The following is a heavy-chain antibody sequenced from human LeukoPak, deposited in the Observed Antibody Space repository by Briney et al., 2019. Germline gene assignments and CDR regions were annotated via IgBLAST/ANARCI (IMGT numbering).Heavy chain of an antibody. CDR3: ARDPPYYDSSGYYYDY. CDR2: ISGSSIYI. J-gene: IGHJ4*02. D-gene: IGHD3-22*01. Sequence: GGSLGLSCAASGFTFSTYSMNWVRQAPGKGLEWVSSISGSSIYIYYADSVKGRFTISRDNAKNSLYLQMNSLRAEDTAVYYCARDPPYYDSSGYYYDYWGQGTLVTVSS. CDR1: GFTFSTYS. V-gene: IGHV3-21*01.